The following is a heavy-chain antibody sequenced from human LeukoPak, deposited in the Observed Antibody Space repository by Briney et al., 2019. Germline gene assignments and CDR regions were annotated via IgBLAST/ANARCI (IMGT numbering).Heavy chain of an antibody. V-gene: IGHV3-30-3*01. Sequence: PGRSLRLSCAASGFTFSSYAMHWVRQAPGKGLEWVAVISYDGSNKYYADSVKGQFTISRDNSKNTLYLQMNSLRAEDTAVYYCARARDTAMVISYYFDYWGQGTLVTVSS. CDR1: GFTFSSYA. J-gene: IGHJ4*02. CDR2: ISYDGSNK. CDR3: ARARDTAMVISYYFDY. D-gene: IGHD5-18*01.